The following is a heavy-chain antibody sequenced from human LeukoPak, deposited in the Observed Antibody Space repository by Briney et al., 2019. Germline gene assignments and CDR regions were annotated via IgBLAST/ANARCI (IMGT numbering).Heavy chain of an antibody. CDR1: GDSVSSGSHY. D-gene: IGHD1-14*01. CDR2: IYYSGST. J-gene: IGHJ5*02. CDR3: VRAARYYWFDP. Sequence: PSETLSLTCTVSGDSVSSGSHYWSWIRQPPGKVLEWIGYIYYSGSTNYNPSLKSRVTISIDTSKNQFSLKLSSVTAADTAVYYCVRAARYYWFDPWGQGTLVTVSS. V-gene: IGHV4-61*01.